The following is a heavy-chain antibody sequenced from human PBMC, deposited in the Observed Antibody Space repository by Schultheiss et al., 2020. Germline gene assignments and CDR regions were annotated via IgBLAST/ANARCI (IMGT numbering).Heavy chain of an antibody. Sequence: SETLSLTCTVSGGSISSYYWSWIRQPPGKGLEWIGYIYYSGSTNYNPSLKSRVTISVDTSKNQFSLKLSSVTAADTAVYYCARDPARAVTTYWYFDLWGRGTLGTVSS. J-gene: IGHJ2*01. V-gene: IGHV4-59*01. CDR1: GGSISSYY. CDR2: IYYSGST. CDR3: ARDPARAVTTYWYFDL. D-gene: IGHD4-17*01.